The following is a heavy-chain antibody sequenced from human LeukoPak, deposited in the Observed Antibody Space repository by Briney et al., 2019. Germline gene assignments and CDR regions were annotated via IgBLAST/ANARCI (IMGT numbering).Heavy chain of an antibody. V-gene: IGHV1-18*01. Sequence: ASVKVSSKASGYTFTSYGISWVRQAPGQGLEWMGWISAYNGNTNYAQKLQGRVTMTTDTSTSTAYMELRSLRSDDTAVYYCARMWGGATRPLTNFDYWGQGTLVTVSS. CDR3: ARMWGGATRPLTNFDY. CDR1: GYTFTSYG. J-gene: IGHJ4*02. D-gene: IGHD1-26*01. CDR2: ISAYNGNT.